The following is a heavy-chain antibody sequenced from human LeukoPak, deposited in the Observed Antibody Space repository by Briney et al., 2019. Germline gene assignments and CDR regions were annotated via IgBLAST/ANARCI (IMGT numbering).Heavy chain of an antibody. V-gene: IGHV3-7*03. Sequence: GGSLRLSCAASGFTFSSYAMSWVRQAPGKGLEWVANIKQDGSEKYYVDSEKGRFTISRDNAKNSLNLQMNSLRAEDTAVYYCARSRLHHDYWGQGTLVTVSS. D-gene: IGHD4-11*01. CDR3: ARSRLHHDY. CDR2: IKQDGSEK. CDR1: GFTFSSYA. J-gene: IGHJ4*02.